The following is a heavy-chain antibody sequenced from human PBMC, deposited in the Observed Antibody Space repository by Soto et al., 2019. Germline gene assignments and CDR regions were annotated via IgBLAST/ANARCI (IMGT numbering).Heavy chain of an antibody. V-gene: IGHV4-61*01. J-gene: IGHJ3*02. Sequence: QVQLQESGPGLVKPSETLSLTCSVSGGSVSSDNTYYWTWIRQPPGKGLEWIGYIYHNGNTNYKPSLKSRVTMSVDTSKNQFSLKVISVTAADTAVYYCARIHPQYFGSGNYYNDAFDMWGQGTMVTVSS. CDR3: ARIHPQYFGSGNYYNDAFDM. D-gene: IGHD3-10*01. CDR1: GGSVSSDNTYY. CDR2: IYHNGNT.